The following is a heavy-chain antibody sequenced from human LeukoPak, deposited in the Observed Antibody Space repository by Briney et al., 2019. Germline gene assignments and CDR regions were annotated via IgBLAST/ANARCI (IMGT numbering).Heavy chain of an antibody. CDR1: GFTFSSYA. J-gene: IGHJ4*02. V-gene: IGHV4-34*01. D-gene: IGHD5-12*01. Sequence: GSLRLSCAASGFTFSSYAMSWIRQPPGKGLEWIGEINHSGSTNYNPSLKSRVTISVDTSKNQFSLKLSSVTAADTAVYYCARSSSEDIAPPAVDYWGQGTLVTVSS. CDR2: INHSGST. CDR3: ARSSSEDIAPPAVDY.